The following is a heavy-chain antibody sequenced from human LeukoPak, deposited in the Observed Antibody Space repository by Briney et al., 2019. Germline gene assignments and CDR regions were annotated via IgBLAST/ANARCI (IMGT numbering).Heavy chain of an antibody. Sequence: ASVKVSCKASGYTFTGYYMHWVRQAPGQGLEWMGWINPNSGGTNYAQKFQGRVTMTRDTSISTAYMELSRLRSDDMAVYYCARALRNYKNWFDPWGQGTLVTVSS. D-gene: IGHD1-7*01. CDR3: ARALRNYKNWFDP. CDR2: INPNSGGT. V-gene: IGHV1-2*02. CDR1: GYTFTGYY. J-gene: IGHJ5*02.